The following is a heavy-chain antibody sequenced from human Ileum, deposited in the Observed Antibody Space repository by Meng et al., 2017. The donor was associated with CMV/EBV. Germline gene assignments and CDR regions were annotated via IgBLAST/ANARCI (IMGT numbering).Heavy chain of an antibody. V-gene: IGHV1-46*01. J-gene: IGHJ6*02. Sequence: ASVKVSCKASGYTFTSYYMHWVRQAPGQGLEWMGIINPSGGSTSYAQKFQGRVTMTRDTSTSTVYMELSSLRSEDTAVYYCARDTVETVKDQLLGGSEYYYYYYGMDVWGQGTTVTGSS. D-gene: IGHD2-2*01. CDR1: GYTFTSYY. CDR3: ARDTVETVKDQLLGGSEYYYYYYGMDV. CDR2: INPSGGST.